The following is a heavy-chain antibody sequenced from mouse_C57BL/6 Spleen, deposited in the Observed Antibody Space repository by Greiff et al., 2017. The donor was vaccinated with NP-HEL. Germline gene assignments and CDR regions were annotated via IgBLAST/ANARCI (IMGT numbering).Heavy chain of an antibody. CDR1: GYSFTDYN. CDR2: INPNYGTT. J-gene: IGHJ2*01. CDR3: ARLKIYSNYGYFDY. Sequence: VHVKQSGPELVKPGASVKISCKASGYSFTDYNMNWVKQSNGKSLEWIGVINPNYGTTSYNQKFKGKATLTVDQSSSTAYMQLNSLTSEDSAVYYCARLKIYSNYGYFDYWGQGTTLTVSS. V-gene: IGHV1-39*01. D-gene: IGHD2-5*01.